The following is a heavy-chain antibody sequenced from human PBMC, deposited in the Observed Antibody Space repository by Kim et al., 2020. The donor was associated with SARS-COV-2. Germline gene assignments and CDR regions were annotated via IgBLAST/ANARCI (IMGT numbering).Heavy chain of an antibody. CDR1: GLTFSLYA. CDR3: ARSGNWNADYGLWWFDP. Sequence: GGSLRLSCAASGLTFSLYAMHWVRQAPGKGLEWVAAISDDGSNEYYADSVRGRFTISRDNSKNTLYLQMTSLSPEDTALYYCARSGNWNADYGLWWFDPWGQGTLVTVSS. D-gene: IGHD4-17*01. J-gene: IGHJ5*02. V-gene: IGHV3-30*04. CDR2: ISDDGSNE.